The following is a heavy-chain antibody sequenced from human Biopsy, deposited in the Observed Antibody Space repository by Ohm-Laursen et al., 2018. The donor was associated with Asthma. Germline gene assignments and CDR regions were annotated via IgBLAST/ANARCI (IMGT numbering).Heavy chain of an antibody. CDR2: IYYSGTT. J-gene: IGHJ6*02. V-gene: IGHV4-39*01. CDR1: SGSGGYMRSGNYY. D-gene: IGHD6-13*01. CDR3: VRGSSSWHHGPFHYYYGLDV. Sequence: PSDTLSLTCSLSSGSGGYMRSGNYYWGWIRQPPGKGLEWIGSIYYSGTTYYNPSPESRVTVSADTSKNQFSLKLTSVTAADTAVYYCVRGSSSWHHGPFHYYYGLDVWGQGTTATVSS.